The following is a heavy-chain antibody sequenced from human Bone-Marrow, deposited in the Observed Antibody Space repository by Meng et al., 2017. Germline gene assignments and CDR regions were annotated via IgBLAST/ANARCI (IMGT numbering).Heavy chain of an antibody. D-gene: IGHD6-13*01. J-gene: IGHJ6*02. V-gene: IGHV3-30*01. Sequence: GESLKISCAACGFTFSSYAMHWVRQAPGKGLEWVAVISYDGSNKYYADSVKGRFTISRDNSKNTLYLQMNSLRAEDTAVYYCAREASSSSWYYYGMDVWGQGTTVTVSS. CDR1: GFTFSSYA. CDR2: ISYDGSNK. CDR3: AREASSSSWYYYGMDV.